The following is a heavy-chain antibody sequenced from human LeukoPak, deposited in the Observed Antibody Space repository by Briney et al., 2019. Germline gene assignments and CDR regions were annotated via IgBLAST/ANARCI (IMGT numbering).Heavy chain of an antibody. CDR3: ARQSISGSSLSYFDY. V-gene: IGHV4-59*01. CDR2: IYDSGST. CDR1: GGSISSYY. Sequence: SETLSLTCTVSGGSISSYYWSWIRQPPGKGLEWIGNIYDSGSTNYNPSLKGRLTISVDTSKNQCSLKLSSVTAADTAVYYCARQSISGSSLSYFDYWGQGTLVNVSS. D-gene: IGHD3-22*01. J-gene: IGHJ4*02.